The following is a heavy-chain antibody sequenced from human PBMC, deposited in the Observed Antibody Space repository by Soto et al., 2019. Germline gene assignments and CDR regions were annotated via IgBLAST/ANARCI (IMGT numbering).Heavy chain of an antibody. CDR2: IGTVGDT. V-gene: IGHV3-13*01. CDR3: TRAACIDWEDTRYCDL. D-gene: IGHD1-26*01. Sequence: EVQLVESGGDLVQPGGSLILSCAASGFVFRTYDMHWVRQGTGECLEWGSTIGTVGDTYYADAAKGRFTISRDDAKNSLYLQMSSLRAGDTAVYYCTRAACIDWEDTRYCDLGGLGTLVTVSS. CDR1: GFVFRTYD. J-gene: IGHJ2*01.